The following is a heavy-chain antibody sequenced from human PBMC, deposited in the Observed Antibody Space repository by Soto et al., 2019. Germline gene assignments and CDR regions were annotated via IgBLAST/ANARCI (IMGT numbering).Heavy chain of an antibody. Sequence: SVEVSCKASGYIFTSYYIHWVRQAPGQGLEWMGRIIPILGIANYAQKFQGRVTITADKSTSTAYMELSSLRSEDTAVYYCARDVGRMVRGVIITSSWFDPWGQGTLVTVSS. CDR2: IIPILGIA. J-gene: IGHJ5*02. D-gene: IGHD3-10*01. CDR3: ARDVGRMVRGVIITSSWFDP. CDR1: GYIFTSYY. V-gene: IGHV1-69*04.